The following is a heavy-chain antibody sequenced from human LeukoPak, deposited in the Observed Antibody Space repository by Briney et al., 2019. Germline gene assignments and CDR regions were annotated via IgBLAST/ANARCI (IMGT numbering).Heavy chain of an antibody. CDR2: ISGSGGST. V-gene: IGHV3-48*03. J-gene: IGHJ4*02. D-gene: IGHD2-2*01. CDR3: ARRVYRESTFDY. CDR1: GFTFSSYE. Sequence: GGSLRLSCAASGFTFSSYEMNWVRQAPGKGLEWVSGISGSGGSTYYADSVKGRFTISRDNAKNSLYLQMNSLRAEDTAVYYCARRVYRESTFDYWGQGTLVTVSS.